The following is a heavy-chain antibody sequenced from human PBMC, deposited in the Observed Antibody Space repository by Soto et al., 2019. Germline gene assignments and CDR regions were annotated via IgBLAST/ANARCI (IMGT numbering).Heavy chain of an antibody. D-gene: IGHD6-19*01. J-gene: IGHJ5*02. V-gene: IGHV4-59*01. CDR2: IYYSVST. Sequence: QVQLQESGPGLVKPSETLSLTCTVSGGSISSYYWSWIRQPPGKGLEWIGYIYYSVSTNYNPSLKSRLTISVDTSKNQFTLKLSSVTAADTAVYYCARASPYSSGWDNWFDPWGQGTLVTVSS. CDR3: ARASPYSSGWDNWFDP. CDR1: GGSISSYY.